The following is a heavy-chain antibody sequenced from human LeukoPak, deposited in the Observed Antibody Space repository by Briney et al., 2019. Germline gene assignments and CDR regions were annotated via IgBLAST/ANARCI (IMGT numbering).Heavy chain of an antibody. J-gene: IGHJ4*02. CDR2: IYYSGST. D-gene: IGHD3-22*01. Sequence: PSETLSLTCTVSGGSISSYYWSWIRQPPGKGLEWIGYIYYSGSTNYNPSLKSRVTISVDTSKNQFSLKLSSVTAADTAVYYCTTDQGLGFQWLSLYYFDYWGQGTLVTVSS. CDR3: TTDQGLGFQWLSLYYFDY. V-gene: IGHV4-59*01. CDR1: GGSISSYY.